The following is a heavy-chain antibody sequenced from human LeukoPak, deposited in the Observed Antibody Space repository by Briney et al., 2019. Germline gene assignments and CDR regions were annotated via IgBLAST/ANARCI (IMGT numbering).Heavy chain of an antibody. CDR2: ISAYNGNT. Sequence: ASVKVSCKASGYTFTSYGISWVRQAPGQGLEWMGWISAYNGNTNYAQNLQGRVTMTTDTSTSTAYMELRSLRSDDTAVYYCARDSLYSSSWLGYYYGMDVWGQGTTVTVSS. CDR3: ARDSLYSSSWLGYYYGMDV. V-gene: IGHV1-18*01. D-gene: IGHD6-13*01. J-gene: IGHJ6*02. CDR1: GYTFTSYG.